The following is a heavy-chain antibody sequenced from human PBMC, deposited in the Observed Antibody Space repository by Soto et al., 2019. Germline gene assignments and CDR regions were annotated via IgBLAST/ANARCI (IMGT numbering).Heavy chain of an antibody. D-gene: IGHD2-15*01. CDR3: AREGTEVVVAAPFDP. J-gene: IGHJ5*02. CDR2: IIPIFGTA. V-gene: IGHV1-69*06. Sequence: QVQLVQSGAEVKKPGSSVKVSCKASGGTFSSYAISWVRQAPGQGLGWMGGIIPIFGTANYAQKFQGRVTITADKSTSTAYMELSSLRSEDTAVYYCAREGTEVVVAAPFDPWGQGTLVTVSS. CDR1: GGTFSSYA.